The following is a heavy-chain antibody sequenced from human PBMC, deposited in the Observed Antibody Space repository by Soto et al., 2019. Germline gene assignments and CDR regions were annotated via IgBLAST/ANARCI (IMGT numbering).Heavy chain of an antibody. CDR2: IYYSGST. V-gene: IGHV4-59*01. D-gene: IGHD6-19*01. CDR3: ARVDQWLGTYYFDY. CDR1: GDSITRYY. J-gene: IGHJ4*02. Sequence: PSETLSLTYTVSGDSITRYYWSWIRQPPGKGLEWIAFIYYSGSTNYNPSLKSRVTISVDTSKNQFSLKLTSVTAADTAVYYCARVDQWLGTYYFDYWGRGTLVTVSS.